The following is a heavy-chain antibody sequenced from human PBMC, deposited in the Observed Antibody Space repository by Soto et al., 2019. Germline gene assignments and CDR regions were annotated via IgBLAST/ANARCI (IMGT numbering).Heavy chain of an antibody. Sequence: EVQLVESGGGLVKPGGSLRLSCAASGFTFSSYSMNWVRQAPGKGLEWVSSISSSSSYIYYADSVRVQFTISRDNAKNSLYLQMNSLRAEDTAVYYCASHPRDSSGYWYYFDYWGQGTLVTVSS. J-gene: IGHJ4*02. CDR2: ISSSSSYI. CDR3: ASHPRDSSGYWYYFDY. D-gene: IGHD3-22*01. V-gene: IGHV3-21*01. CDR1: GFTFSSYS.